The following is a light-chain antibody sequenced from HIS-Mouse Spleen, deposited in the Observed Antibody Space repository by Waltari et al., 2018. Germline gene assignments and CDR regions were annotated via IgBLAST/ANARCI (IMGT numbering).Light chain of an antibody. Sequence: QSALTQPAPVSGAPGQSLTIACTGTSSDVGGYNYFSWYQQHPGKAPKLMLYDVSNRPSGVSNRFSGSKSGNTASLTISGLQAEDEADYYCSSYTSSSTYVFGTGTKVTVL. J-gene: IGLJ1*01. V-gene: IGLV2-14*03. CDR3: SSYTSSSTYV. CDR2: DVS. CDR1: SSDVGGYNY.